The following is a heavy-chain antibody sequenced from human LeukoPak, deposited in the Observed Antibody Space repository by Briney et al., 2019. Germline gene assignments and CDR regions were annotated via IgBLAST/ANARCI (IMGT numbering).Heavy chain of an antibody. CDR3: ARDGGYSSSWNPNWFDP. J-gene: IGHJ5*02. V-gene: IGHV1-69*06. CDR1: GYTFTSYD. D-gene: IGHD6-13*01. Sequence: SVKVSCKASGYTFTSYDINWVRQAPGQGLEWMGGIIPIFGTANYAQKFQGRVTITADKSTSTAYMELSSLRSEDTAVYYCARDGGYSSSWNPNWFDPWGQGTLVTVSS. CDR2: IIPIFGTA.